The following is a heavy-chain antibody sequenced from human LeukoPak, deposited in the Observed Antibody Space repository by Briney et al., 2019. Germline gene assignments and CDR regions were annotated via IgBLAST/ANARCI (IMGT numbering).Heavy chain of an antibody. D-gene: IGHD5-12*01. CDR1: GFTFSSYG. CDR2: IRYDGSNK. CDR3: AKDHIVATIFPGY. V-gene: IGHV3-30*02. Sequence: GGSLRLSCAASGFTFSSYGMHWVRQAPGKGLEWVAFIRYDGSNKYYADSVKGRFTISRDNSKNTLYLQMNSLRAEDTAEYYCAKDHIVATIFPGYWGQGTLVTVSS. J-gene: IGHJ4*02.